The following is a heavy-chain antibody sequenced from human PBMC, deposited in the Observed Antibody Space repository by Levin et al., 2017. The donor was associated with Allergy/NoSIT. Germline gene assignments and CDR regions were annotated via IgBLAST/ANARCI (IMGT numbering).Heavy chain of an antibody. CDR2: ISGSGGST. Sequence: SGGSLRLSCAASGFTFSSYAMSWVRQAPGKGLEWVSAISGSGGSTYYADSVKGRFTISRDNSKNTLYLQMNSLRAEDTAVYYCAKDRSLFTMPTPGGWFAPWGQGPLVTVSS. V-gene: IGHV3-23*01. CDR1: GFTFSSYA. CDR3: AKDRSLFTMPTPGGWFAP. J-gene: IGHJ5*02. D-gene: IGHD3-10*01.